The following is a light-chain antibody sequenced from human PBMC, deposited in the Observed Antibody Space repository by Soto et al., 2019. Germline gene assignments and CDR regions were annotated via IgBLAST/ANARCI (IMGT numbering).Light chain of an antibody. CDR1: SSDVGAYNY. Sequence: QSALTQPASVSGSPGQSITISCTGTSSDVGAYNYVSWYQHHPGKAPKLMIYDVSNRPSGVSNHFSGSKSGNTASLTISGLQADDEADYYCNSFTTSSTLVFGGGTKVTVL. V-gene: IGLV2-14*03. J-gene: IGLJ2*01. CDR3: NSFTTSSTLV. CDR2: DVS.